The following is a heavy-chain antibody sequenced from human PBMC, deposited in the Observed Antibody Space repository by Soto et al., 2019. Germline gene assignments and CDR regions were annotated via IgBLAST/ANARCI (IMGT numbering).Heavy chain of an antibody. V-gene: IGHV1-18*01. CDR1: GYTFTSYG. D-gene: IGHD1-26*01. CDR3: ARDRLAVGAIPRDAFAI. J-gene: IGHJ3*02. Sequence: ASVKVSCKASGYTFTSYGISWVRQAPGQGLEWMGWISAYNGNTNYAQKLQGRVTMTTDTSTSTAYMELRSLRSDDTAVYYCARDRLAVGAIPRDAFAIWGQGTMVTVSS. CDR2: ISAYNGNT.